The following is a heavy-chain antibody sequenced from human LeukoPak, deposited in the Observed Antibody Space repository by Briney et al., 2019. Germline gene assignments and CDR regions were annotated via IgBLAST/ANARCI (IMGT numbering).Heavy chain of an antibody. D-gene: IGHD6-13*01. V-gene: IGHV1-46*01. CDR3: AREGGASSHYDY. CDR2: INPSGGIP. CDR1: VYTFTNHY. Sequence: ASVTVSYKACVYTFTNHYIQGVRRAPGQGREWVGIINPSGGIPTYAQKFHGRVTMTTDMSTSTVYMELSSLRYADTAIFYCAREGGASSHYDYWGQGTLVTVSS. J-gene: IGHJ4*02.